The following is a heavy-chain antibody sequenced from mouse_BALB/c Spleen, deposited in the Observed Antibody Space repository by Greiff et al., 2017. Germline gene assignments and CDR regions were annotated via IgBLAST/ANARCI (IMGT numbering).Heavy chain of an antibody. V-gene: IGHV5-6-5*01. CDR2: ISSGGST. CDR1: GFTFSSYA. J-gene: IGHJ2*01. CDR3: ARGRGYYEY. Sequence: EVKVVESGGGLVKPGGSLKLSCAASGFTFSSYAMSWVRQTPEKRLEWVASISSGGSTYYPDSVKGRFTISRDNARNILYLQMSSLRSEDTAMYYCARGRGYYEYWGQGTTLTVSS. D-gene: IGHD2-3*01.